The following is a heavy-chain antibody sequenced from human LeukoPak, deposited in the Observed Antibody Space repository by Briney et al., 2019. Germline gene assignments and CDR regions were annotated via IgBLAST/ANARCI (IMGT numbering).Heavy chain of an antibody. J-gene: IGHJ6*03. D-gene: IGHD2-2*01. CDR2: IYTSGST. CDR1: GGSISSYY. Sequence: PSGTLSLTCTVSGGSISSYYWSWIRQPAGKGLEWIGRIYTSGSTNYNPSLKSRVTMSVDTSKNQFSLKLSSVTAADTAVYYCARDGSPRIYYYYYMDVWGKGTTVTVSS. CDR3: ARDGSPRIYYYYYMDV. V-gene: IGHV4-4*07.